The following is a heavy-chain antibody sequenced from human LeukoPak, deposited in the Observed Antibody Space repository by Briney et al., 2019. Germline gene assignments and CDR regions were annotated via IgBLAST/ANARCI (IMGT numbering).Heavy chain of an antibody. Sequence: PGGSLRLSCAASRFTFSSYAMHWVRQAPGKGLEWVAVISYDGSNKYYADSVKGRFTISRDNSKNTLYLQMNSLRAEDTAVYYCARESPDSSGYYYFDYWGQGTLVTVSS. V-gene: IGHV3-30-3*01. CDR2: ISYDGSNK. D-gene: IGHD3-22*01. CDR3: ARESPDSSGYYYFDY. J-gene: IGHJ4*02. CDR1: RFTFSSYA.